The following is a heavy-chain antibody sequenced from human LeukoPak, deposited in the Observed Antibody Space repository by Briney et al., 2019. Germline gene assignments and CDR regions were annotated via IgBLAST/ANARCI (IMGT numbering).Heavy chain of an antibody. CDR3: AGSEDSALFDP. V-gene: IGHV3-11*03. J-gene: IGHJ5*02. CDR1: GFTFSDYY. Sequence: GGSLRLSCAASGFTFSDYYMSWIRQAPGKGLEWVSYISSSSSYTNYADSVKGRFTISRDNAKNSLYLQMNSLRAEDTAVYYCAGSEDSALFDPWGQGTLVTVSS. CDR2: ISSSSSYT. D-gene: IGHD1-26*01.